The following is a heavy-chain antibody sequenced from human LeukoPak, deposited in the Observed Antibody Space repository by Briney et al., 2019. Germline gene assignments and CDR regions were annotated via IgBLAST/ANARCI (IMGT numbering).Heavy chain of an antibody. V-gene: IGHV1-69*01. CDR2: IIPIFGTA. CDR1: GGTFSSYA. J-gene: IGHJ4*02. Sequence: SVTVSCKASGGTFSSYAISWVRQAPGQGLEWMGGIIPIFGTANYAQRFQGRVTITADESTSTAYMELSSLRSEDTAVYYCASYLVATITGPFDYWGQGTLVTVSS. D-gene: IGHD5-12*01. CDR3: ASYLVATITGPFDY.